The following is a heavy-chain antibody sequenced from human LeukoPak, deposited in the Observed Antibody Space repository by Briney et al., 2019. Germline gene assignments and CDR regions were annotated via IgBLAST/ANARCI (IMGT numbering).Heavy chain of an antibody. CDR3: ARGTNYDFWSGYFYYYYYMDV. CDR2: INHSGST. Sequence: PSETLSLTCAVYGGSFSGYYWSWIRQPPGKGLEWIGEINHSGSTNYNPSLKSRVTISVDTSKNQFSLKLSSVTAADTAVYYCARGTNYDFWSGYFYYYYYMDVWGKGTTVTVSS. D-gene: IGHD3-3*01. CDR1: GGSFSGYY. J-gene: IGHJ6*03. V-gene: IGHV4-34*01.